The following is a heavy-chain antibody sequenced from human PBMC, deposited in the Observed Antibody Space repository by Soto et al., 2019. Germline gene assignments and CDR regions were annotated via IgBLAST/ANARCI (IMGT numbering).Heavy chain of an antibody. CDR3: AREGSSGWIHYFDY. V-gene: IGHV4-4*07. CDR2: SYTSGIT. D-gene: IGHD6-19*01. Sequence: ASEPRCRTGTVSVCSIISYYLSWIRHPAVKGLEWIGRSYTSGITSYRPSRKSGVTRSLGTSKNHCSLSRGCVTAGDRAVYYCAREGSSGWIHYFDYWGKGTLVTVSS. CDR1: VCSIISYY. J-gene: IGHJ4*02.